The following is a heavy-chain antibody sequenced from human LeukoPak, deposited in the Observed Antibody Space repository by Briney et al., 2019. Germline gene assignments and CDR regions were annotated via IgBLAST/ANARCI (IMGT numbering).Heavy chain of an antibody. Sequence: LRLSCAASGFTFSSYGMNWVRQPPGKGLEWIGSIYYSGSPYYNPSLKSRVAISVDTSKNQFSLKLSSVTAADTAVYYCASTERYSNYYYGMDVWGQGTTVTVSS. CDR1: GFTFSSYG. D-gene: IGHD1-26*01. CDR3: ASTERYSNYYYGMDV. V-gene: IGHV4-39*01. J-gene: IGHJ6*02. CDR2: IYYSGSP.